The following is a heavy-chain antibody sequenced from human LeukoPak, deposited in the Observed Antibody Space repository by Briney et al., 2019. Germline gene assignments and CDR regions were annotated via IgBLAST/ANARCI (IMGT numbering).Heavy chain of an antibody. V-gene: IGHV5-51*01. Sequence: GESLKISCKGSGYTFTNYWIGWVRQMPGEGLEWMGIIYPGDSERKYNPSLQGQVTISADKSICTVYLQWSSLKASDTAIYYCARIEGSTFDYWGQGTLVTVSS. CDR3: ARIEGSTFDY. J-gene: IGHJ4*02. CDR1: GYTFTNYW. CDR2: IYPGDSER.